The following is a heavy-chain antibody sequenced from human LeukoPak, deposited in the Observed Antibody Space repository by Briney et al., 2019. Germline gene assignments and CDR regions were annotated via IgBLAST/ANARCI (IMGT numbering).Heavy chain of an antibody. CDR3: ARDRNVYYYDSSGYYFGPFDY. Sequence: SETLSLTCAVYGGSFSGYYWSWIRQPPGKGLEWIGEINHSGSTNYNPSLKSRVTISVDTSKNQFSLKLSSVTAEDTAVYYCARDRNVYYYDSSGYYFGPFDYWGQGTLVTVSS. CDR2: INHSGST. J-gene: IGHJ4*02. V-gene: IGHV4-34*01. D-gene: IGHD3-22*01. CDR1: GGSFSGYY.